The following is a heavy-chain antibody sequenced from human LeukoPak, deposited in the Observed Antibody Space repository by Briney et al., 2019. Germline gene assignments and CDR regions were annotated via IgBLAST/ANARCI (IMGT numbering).Heavy chain of an antibody. CDR2: ISWNSGSI. D-gene: IGHD6-13*01. V-gene: IGHV3-9*01. CDR1: GFTFDDYA. J-gene: IGHJ4*02. CDR3: ARVGTITAAGTVDY. Sequence: GGSLRLSCAASGFTFDDYAMHWVRQAPGKGLEWVSSISWNSGSIGYADSVKGRFTISRDNAKNSLYLQMNSLRAEDTAVYYCARVGTITAAGTVDYWGQGTLVTVSS.